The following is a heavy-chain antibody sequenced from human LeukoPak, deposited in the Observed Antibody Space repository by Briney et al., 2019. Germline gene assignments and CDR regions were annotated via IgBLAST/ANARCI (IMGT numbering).Heavy chain of an antibody. V-gene: IGHV3-23*01. Sequence: PGGSLRLSCAASGFTFSNYAMSWVRQAPGKGLEWVSAIRGSGTSTYYADSVKGRFTISRDNSKNTLYLQMNSLRAEDTAVYYCAKDGAAMAPTFDYWGQGTLVTVSS. CDR2: IRGSGTST. D-gene: IGHD5-18*01. J-gene: IGHJ4*02. CDR3: AKDGAAMAPTFDY. CDR1: GFTFSNYA.